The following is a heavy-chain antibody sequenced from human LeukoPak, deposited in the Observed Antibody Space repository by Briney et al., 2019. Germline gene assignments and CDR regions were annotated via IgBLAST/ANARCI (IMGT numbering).Heavy chain of an antibody. Sequence: QPGGSLRLSCAASELLFSSYGMNWVRQAPGKGLEWLSYISSSGNTRHYADAVKGRFTISRDNAKKSVHLEMNSVRAGDTAIYYCASAMLGFDSSGYYTSDYFENWGQGTLVTVSS. D-gene: IGHD3-22*01. CDR1: ELLFSSYG. J-gene: IGHJ4*02. V-gene: IGHV3-48*03. CDR3: ASAMLGFDSSGYYTSDYFEN. CDR2: ISSSGNTR.